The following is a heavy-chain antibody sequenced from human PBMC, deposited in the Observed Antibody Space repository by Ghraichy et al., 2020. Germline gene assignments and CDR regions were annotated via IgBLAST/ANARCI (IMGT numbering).Heavy chain of an antibody. Sequence: GGSLRLSCAASRFSFSNYALSWVRQAPGKGLEWVSAISISGLSKYYADSVKGRFTISRDKSKNTLSPQMNSLRAEDTAVYYCAKLVGTTRAPWYGMDVWGQGTTVTVSS. CDR3: AKLVGTTRAPWYGMDV. V-gene: IGHV3-23*01. J-gene: IGHJ6*02. CDR2: ISISGLSK. CDR1: RFSFSNYA. D-gene: IGHD1-26*01.